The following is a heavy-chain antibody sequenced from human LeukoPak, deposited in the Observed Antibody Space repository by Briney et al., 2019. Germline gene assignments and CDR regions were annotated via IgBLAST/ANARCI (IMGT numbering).Heavy chain of an antibody. Sequence: PGRSLRLSCAASGFTFSSYGMHWVRQAPGKGLEWVAVIWYDGSNKYYADSVKGRFTISRDNSKTTLYLQMNSLRAEDTAVYYCAKGVTLDAFDIWGQGTMVTVSS. CDR1: GFTFSSYG. V-gene: IGHV3-33*06. D-gene: IGHD5-18*01. CDR3: AKGVTLDAFDI. J-gene: IGHJ3*02. CDR2: IWYDGSNK.